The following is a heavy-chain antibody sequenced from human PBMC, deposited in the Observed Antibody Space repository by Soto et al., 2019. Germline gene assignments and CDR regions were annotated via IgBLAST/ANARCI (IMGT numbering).Heavy chain of an antibody. V-gene: IGHV3-7*01. CDR1: GFTFSSYW. CDR3: ARAGPGTTTYYYMVV. J-gene: IGHJ6*03. Sequence: EVQLVESGGGLVQPGGSLRISCAASGFTFSSYWMSWVRQAPGKGLEWVANIKQDGSEKYYVESVKGRLPISRDNAKNSLYLQMNSLRAEDTAVYYCARAGPGTTTYYYMVVWGKGTTVTVSS. CDR2: IKQDGSEK. D-gene: IGHD1-7*01.